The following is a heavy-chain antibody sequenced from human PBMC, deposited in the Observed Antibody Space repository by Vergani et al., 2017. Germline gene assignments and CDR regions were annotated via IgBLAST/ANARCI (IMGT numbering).Heavy chain of an antibody. J-gene: IGHJ6*02. CDR1: GFTFSSYA. D-gene: IGHD4-23*01. V-gene: IGHV3-23*01. CDR3: AKARDPNCKGGKCYSYYYGLDL. CDR2: ISGSGGTT. Sequence: EVQLLESGGNLIQPGGSLRLSCGASGFTFSSYAMTWVRLAPGKGLQWVSAISGSGGTTFYTDSVKGRFTISRDNSKDTLYLQMNSLRVEDTAIYYCAKARDPNCKGGKCYSYYYGLDLWGQGTTVTGSS.